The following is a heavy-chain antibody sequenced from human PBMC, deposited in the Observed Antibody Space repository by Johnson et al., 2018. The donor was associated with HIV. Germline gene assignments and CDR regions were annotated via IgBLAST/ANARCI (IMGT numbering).Heavy chain of an antibody. D-gene: IGHD6-13*01. Sequence: VQLVESGGGVVQPGRSLRLSCAASGFTFSSYPMHWVRQAPGKGLEWVAIISYDGGSKYYADSVKGRFTISRDNSKNTLYLQMNSLRAEDTAVYYCASFAAAGDAFDIWGQGTMVTVSS. CDR1: GFTFSSYP. CDR3: ASFAAAGDAFDI. J-gene: IGHJ3*02. V-gene: IGHV3-30*04. CDR2: ISYDGGSK.